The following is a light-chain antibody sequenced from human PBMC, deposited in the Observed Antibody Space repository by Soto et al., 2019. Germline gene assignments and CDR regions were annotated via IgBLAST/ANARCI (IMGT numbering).Light chain of an antibody. Sequence: EIVMTQSPSTLSVSQGERATLSCRASQSVSNNLAWYQQKPGQAPRLLIYGASTRTTGIPARFSGSGSVTAITPTIISLQSEDFAVYYCQQYNNWPSLTFGQRTTVEIK. CDR2: GAS. CDR1: QSVSNN. J-gene: IGKJ1*01. V-gene: IGKV3-15*01. CDR3: QQYNNWPSLT.